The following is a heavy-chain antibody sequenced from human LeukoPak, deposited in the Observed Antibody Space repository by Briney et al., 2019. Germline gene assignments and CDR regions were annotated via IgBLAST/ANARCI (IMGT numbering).Heavy chain of an antibody. D-gene: IGHD1-14*01. CDR3: ARGSYGPPGTFPYGMDV. Sequence: GASVKVSCKASGYTFTSYGISWVRRAPGQGLEWMGWISAYNGNTNYAQKLQGRVTMTTDTSTSTAYMELRSLRSDDTAVYYCARGSYGPPGTFPYGMDVWGQGTTVTVSS. CDR2: ISAYNGNT. V-gene: IGHV1-18*01. CDR1: GYTFTSYG. J-gene: IGHJ6*02.